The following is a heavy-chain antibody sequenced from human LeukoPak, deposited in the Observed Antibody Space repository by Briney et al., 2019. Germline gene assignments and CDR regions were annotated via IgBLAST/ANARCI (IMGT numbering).Heavy chain of an antibody. J-gene: IGHJ1*01. CDR1: GFTFSKYW. CDR3: ARDSLPGDGDAEGYLQH. Sequence: PGGSLRISCAASGFTFSKYWMNWVRQAPGKGREWVANINQDGRKRHFLDSVKGRFTISRDNANNSVTLHLTGLRAEDTAVYYCARDSLPGDGDAEGYLQHWGQGILVIVSS. CDR2: INQDGRKR. D-gene: IGHD2-21*02. V-gene: IGHV3-7*04.